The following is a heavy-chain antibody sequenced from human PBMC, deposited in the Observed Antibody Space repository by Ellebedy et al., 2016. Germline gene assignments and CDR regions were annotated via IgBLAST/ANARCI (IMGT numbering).Heavy chain of an antibody. Sequence: GGSLRLSXAASGFTFSSYSMNWVRQAPGKGLEWVSYISSSSSTIYYADSVKGRFTISRDNAKNSLYLQMNSLRAEDTAVYYCARDVWVTGRHYYYYMDVWGKGTTVTVSS. V-gene: IGHV3-48*04. CDR3: ARDVWVTGRHYYYYMDV. CDR2: ISSSSSTI. D-gene: IGHD1-20*01. CDR1: GFTFSSYS. J-gene: IGHJ6*03.